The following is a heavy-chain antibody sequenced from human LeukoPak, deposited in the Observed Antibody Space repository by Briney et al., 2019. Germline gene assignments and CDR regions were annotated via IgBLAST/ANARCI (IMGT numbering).Heavy chain of an antibody. V-gene: IGHV3-23*01. Sequence: GGSLRLSCAAPGFTFSSYAMSWVRQAPGKGLEWVSAISGSGGSTYYADSVKGRFAISRDNSKNTLYLQMNSLRAEDTAVYYCAKPVGTMVRGVIIIVRGGYFDYWGQGTLVTVSS. D-gene: IGHD3-10*01. CDR1: GFTFSSYA. J-gene: IGHJ4*02. CDR2: ISGSGGST. CDR3: AKPVGTMVRGVIIIVRGGYFDY.